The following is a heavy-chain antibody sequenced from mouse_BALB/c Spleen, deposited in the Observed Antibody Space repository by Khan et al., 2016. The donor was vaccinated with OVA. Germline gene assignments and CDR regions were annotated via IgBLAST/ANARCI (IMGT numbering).Heavy chain of an antibody. CDR2: IYPGGDST. CDR3: ARSGYGSLVY. J-gene: IGHJ2*01. Sequence: QLQQSGPELVKPGASVKMSCKASGYTFSDYVINWVRQRTGQGLEWIGQIYPGGDSTYYNEMFKGKATLTADKSSNTAYMQLSSLTSEDSAVYFCARSGYGSLVYWGQGATLTVSS. D-gene: IGHD1-1*01. CDR1: GYTFSDYV. V-gene: IGHV1-77*01.